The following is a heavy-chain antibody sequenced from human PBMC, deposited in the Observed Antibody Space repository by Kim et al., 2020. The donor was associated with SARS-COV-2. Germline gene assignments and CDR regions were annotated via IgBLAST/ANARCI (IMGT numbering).Heavy chain of an antibody. CDR1: GGSISSSNW. J-gene: IGHJ5*02. D-gene: IGHD3-9*01. V-gene: IGHV4-4*02. Sequence: SETLSLTCAVSGGSISSSNWWSWVRQPPGKGLEWIGEIYHSGSTNYNPSLKSRVTISVDKSKNQFSLKLSSVTAATTAVYYCARARRPHKGHYDILTGYHGYWFDPWGQGTLVTVSS. CDR3: ARARRPHKGHYDILTGYHGYWFDP. CDR2: IYHSGST.